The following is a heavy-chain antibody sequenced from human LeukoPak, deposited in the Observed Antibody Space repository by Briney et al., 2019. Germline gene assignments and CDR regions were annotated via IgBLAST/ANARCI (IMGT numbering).Heavy chain of an antibody. V-gene: IGHV4-39*01. CDR1: GGSISSSSYY. J-gene: IGHJ6*02. Sequence: SETLSLTCTVSGGSISSSSYYWGWSRQPPGKGLEWIGSIYYSGSTCYNPSLKSRVTISVDTSKNQLSLKLSSVTAADTAVYYCARLGSSYGFSDYYYGMDVWGQGTTVTVSS. D-gene: IGHD5-18*01. CDR3: ARLGSSYGFSDYYYGMDV. CDR2: IYYSGST.